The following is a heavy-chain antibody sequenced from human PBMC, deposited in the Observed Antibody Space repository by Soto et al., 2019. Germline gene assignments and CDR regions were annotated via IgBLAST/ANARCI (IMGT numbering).Heavy chain of an antibody. J-gene: IGHJ2*01. CDR3: ARAPYYYDSSGYGYWYFDL. Sequence: GGSLRLSCAASGFSVRSSHMSWVRQAPGKGLEWVSIMYSGGDTYYAVSVKGRFTISRDNSKNTVFLQMNSLRDEDTAVYYCARAPYYYDSSGYGYWYFDLWGRSTMVTVSS. CDR2: MYSGGDT. V-gene: IGHV3-53*01. CDR1: GFSVRSSH. D-gene: IGHD3-22*01.